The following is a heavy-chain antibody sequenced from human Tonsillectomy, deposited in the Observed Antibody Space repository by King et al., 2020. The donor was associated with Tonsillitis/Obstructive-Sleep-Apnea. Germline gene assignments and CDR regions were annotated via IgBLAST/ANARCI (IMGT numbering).Heavy chain of an antibody. Sequence: QVTLQESGPALVKPTQTLTLTCTFSGFSLSTSGMCVNWIRQPPGKALEWLARIDWDDDKYYSTSLKTRLTISKDTSKNQVVLTMTNMDPVDTATYYCARIPGYSSSFNYMDVWGKGTTVTVSS. CDR2: IDWDDDK. D-gene: IGHD6-6*01. CDR1: GFSLSTSGMC. V-gene: IGHV2-70*15. CDR3: ARIPGYSSSFNYMDV. J-gene: IGHJ6*03.